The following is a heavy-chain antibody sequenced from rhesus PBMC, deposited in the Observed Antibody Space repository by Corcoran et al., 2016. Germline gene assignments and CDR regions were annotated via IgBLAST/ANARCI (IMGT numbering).Heavy chain of an antibody. CDR1: GFTCSGDE. V-gene: IGHV3-115*02. CDR3: ARHSSLDV. J-gene: IGHJ5-2*01. Sequence: EVQLAESGGGLVQPGGSLRLSCGACGFTCSGDEMQWVRQAPGKGLESVSVIGGDSTYTHYADSVKGRFTSSRDNAENSLSLQMNSLRAEDTAVYYCARHSSLDVWGQGVLVTVSS. CDR2: IGGDSTYT.